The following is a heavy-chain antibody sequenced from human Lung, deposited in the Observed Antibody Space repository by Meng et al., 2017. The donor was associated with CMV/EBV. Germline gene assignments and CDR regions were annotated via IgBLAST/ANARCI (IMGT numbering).Heavy chain of an antibody. CDR3: AKVFSTYYFDY. V-gene: IGHV3-23*01. CDR1: GFTFNNCA. D-gene: IGHD2/OR15-2a*01. J-gene: IGHJ4*02. CDR2: ISAGGAGT. Sequence: ESXKISCAASGFTFNNCAMRWVRQAPGKGLEWVSAISAGGAGTYYADSVKGRFTISRDNSKNTLFLQMNSLRAEDTAVYYCAKVFSTYYFDYWGQGTLVTVSS.